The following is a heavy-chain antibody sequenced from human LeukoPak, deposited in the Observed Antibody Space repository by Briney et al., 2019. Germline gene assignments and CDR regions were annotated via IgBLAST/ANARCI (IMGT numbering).Heavy chain of an antibody. CDR3: ARGGYSSSWYVY. Sequence: SETLSLTCTVSSGSISTYYWSWIRQPPGKGLEWIGYIYYSGSSNYNPSLKSRVTISVDTSKNQFSLKLSSVTAADTAVYYCARGGYSSSWYVYWGQGTLVTVSS. CDR2: IYYSGSS. V-gene: IGHV4-59*01. CDR1: SGSISTYY. J-gene: IGHJ4*02. D-gene: IGHD6-13*01.